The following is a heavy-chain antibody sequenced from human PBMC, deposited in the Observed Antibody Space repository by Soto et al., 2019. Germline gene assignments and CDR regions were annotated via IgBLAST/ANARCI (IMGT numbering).Heavy chain of an antibody. CDR1: GYRFNPYW. V-gene: IGHV5-51*01. CDR3: ARPQVLGSRYTGADV. J-gene: IGHJ6*02. Sequence: PGESLKISCTTSGYRFNPYWIDWVRQVPGKGLEWMGIIYPGDSDTTYSPSFQGQVTISVDKSTSTAYLQWSSLKASDTAIYYCARPQVLGSRYTGADVWGQGTTVTVSS. CDR2: IYPGDSDT. D-gene: IGHD1-1*01.